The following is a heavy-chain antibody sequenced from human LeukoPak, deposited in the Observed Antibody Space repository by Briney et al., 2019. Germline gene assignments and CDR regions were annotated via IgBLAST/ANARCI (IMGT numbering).Heavy chain of an antibody. CDR2: IHPGDSDT. CDR3: ARRSGSYSDY. Sequence: GESLKISXKGSGYSFTSYWIGWVRQMPGKGQEWMGIIHPGDSDTRHSPSFQGQVTISADKSISTAYLQWSSLKTSDTAMYYCARRSGSYSDYWGQGTLVTVSS. CDR1: GYSFTSYW. V-gene: IGHV5-51*01. J-gene: IGHJ4*02. D-gene: IGHD1-26*01.